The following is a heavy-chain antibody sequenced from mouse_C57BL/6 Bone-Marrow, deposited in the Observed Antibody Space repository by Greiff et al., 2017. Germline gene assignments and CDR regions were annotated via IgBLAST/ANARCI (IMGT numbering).Heavy chain of an antibody. D-gene: IGHD1-1*01. CDR3: ARDPYYHGSSFDY. CDR1: GYSITSGYY. CDR2: ISYDGSN. J-gene: IGHJ2*01. V-gene: IGHV3-6*01. Sequence: DVQLQESGPGLVKPSQSLSLTCSVTGYSITSGYYWNWIRQFPGNKLEWMGYISYDGSNNYNPSLKNRISITRDTSKNQFFLKLNSVTTEDTATYYCARDPYYHGSSFDYWCQGTTHTVSS.